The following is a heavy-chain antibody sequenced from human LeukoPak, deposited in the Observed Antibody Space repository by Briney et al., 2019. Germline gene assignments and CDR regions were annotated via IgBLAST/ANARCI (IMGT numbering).Heavy chain of an antibody. J-gene: IGHJ5*02. D-gene: IGHD6-13*01. CDR1: GGSISSYY. CDR3: ARGRFPRAAFDP. CDR2: IYYSGST. V-gene: IGHV4-59*12. Sequence: SETLSLTCTVSGGSISSYYWSWIRQPPGKGLEWIGYIYYSGSTNYNPSLKSRVTISVDTSKNQFSLKVTSVTAADTAVYFCARGRFPRAAFDPWGQGTLVTVSS.